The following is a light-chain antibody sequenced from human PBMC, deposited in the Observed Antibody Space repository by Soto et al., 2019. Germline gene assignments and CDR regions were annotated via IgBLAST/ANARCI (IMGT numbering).Light chain of an antibody. CDR2: DDN. J-gene: IGLJ1*01. V-gene: IGLV1-51*01. CDR3: GTWDTSLPACV. Sequence: QSVLTQPPSVSAAPGQRVTISCSGSASNIGNNSVSWYQQLPGAAPKLLIYDDNNRPSGIPDRLSGSKSGTSATLGIPGLQTGDEADYYCGTWDTSLPACVFGPGTKVIVL. CDR1: ASNIGNNS.